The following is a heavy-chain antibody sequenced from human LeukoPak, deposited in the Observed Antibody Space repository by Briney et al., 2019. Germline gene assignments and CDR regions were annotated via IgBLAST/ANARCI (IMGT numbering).Heavy chain of an antibody. CDR3: ARRVYGGKPFYLDAVDI. D-gene: IGHD4-23*01. J-gene: IGHJ3*02. V-gene: IGHV5-51*01. CDR2: IYPGDSDT. Sequence: AGESLKISCKGSGYSFTSYWIGWVRQMPGKGLEWMGIIYPGDSDTRYSPSFQGQVTISADKSISTAYLQWSSLKASDTAMYYCARRVYGGKPFYLDAVDIWGQGTMVTVSP. CDR1: GYSFTSYW.